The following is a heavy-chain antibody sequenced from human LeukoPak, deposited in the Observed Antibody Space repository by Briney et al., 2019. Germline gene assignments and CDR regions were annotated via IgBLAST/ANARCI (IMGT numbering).Heavy chain of an antibody. Sequence: SETLSLTCAVYGGSFSGYYWTWIRQPPGKGLEWIGEIHHSGSTNYNPSLKSRVTISVDTSKNQFSLKLSSVTAADTAVYYCARVGGNEAARPMGYYFDYWGQGTLVTVSS. D-gene: IGHD6-6*01. CDR3: ARVGGNEAARPMGYYFDY. V-gene: IGHV4-34*01. CDR1: GGSFSGYY. J-gene: IGHJ4*02. CDR2: IHHSGST.